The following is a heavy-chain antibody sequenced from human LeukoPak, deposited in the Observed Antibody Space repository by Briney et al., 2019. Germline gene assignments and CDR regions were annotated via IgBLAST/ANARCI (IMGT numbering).Heavy chain of an antibody. D-gene: IGHD6-6*01. Sequence: SVKVSCKASGGTFSSYAISWVRQAPGQGLEWMGGIIPIFGTANYAQKLQGRVTITADESTSTAYMELSSLRSEDTAVYYCARCESSSSSWGYYYMDVWGKGTTVTVSS. CDR1: GGTFSSYA. CDR2: IIPIFGTA. V-gene: IGHV1-69*01. J-gene: IGHJ6*03. CDR3: ARCESSSSSWGYYYMDV.